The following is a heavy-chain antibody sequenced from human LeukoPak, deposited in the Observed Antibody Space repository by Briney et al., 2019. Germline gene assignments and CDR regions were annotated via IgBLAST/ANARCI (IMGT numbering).Heavy chain of an antibody. CDR2: ITPIFGTA. J-gene: IGHJ6*03. CDR1: GGTFSSYA. Sequence: GSSVKVSCKASGGTFSSYAISWVRQAPGQGLEWMGRITPIFGTANYAQKFQGRVTITTDESTSTAYMELSSLRSEDTAVYYCAREPRITMISYMDVWGKGTTVTVSS. V-gene: IGHV1-69*05. CDR3: AREPRITMISYMDV. D-gene: IGHD3-22*01.